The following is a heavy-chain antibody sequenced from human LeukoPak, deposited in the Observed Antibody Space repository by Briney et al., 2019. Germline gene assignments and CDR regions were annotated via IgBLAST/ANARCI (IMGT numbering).Heavy chain of an antibody. D-gene: IGHD5-18*01. Sequence: ASVKVSCKASGYTFTGYYMHWVRQAPGQGLEWMGWINPNSGGTNYAQKFQGRVTMTRDTSISTAYMELSRLRSDDTAVYYCARDLGIQLWSCLTEDAFDIWGQGTMVTVSS. CDR3: ARDLGIQLWSCLTEDAFDI. CDR2: INPNSGGT. J-gene: IGHJ3*02. CDR1: GYTFTGYY. V-gene: IGHV1-2*02.